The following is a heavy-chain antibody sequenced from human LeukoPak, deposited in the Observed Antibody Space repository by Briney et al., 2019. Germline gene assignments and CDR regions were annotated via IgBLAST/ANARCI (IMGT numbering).Heavy chain of an antibody. CDR2: IIPIFGTA. CDR3: ARAGGADILTGYYWGPFDY. D-gene: IGHD3-9*01. Sequence: GASVKVSCKASGGTFSSYAISWVRQAPGQGLEWMGGIIPIFGTANYAQKFQGRVTITADESTSTAYMELSSLRSEDTAVYYCARAGGADILTGYYWGPFDYWGQGTLVTVSS. CDR1: GGTFSSYA. J-gene: IGHJ4*02. V-gene: IGHV1-69*13.